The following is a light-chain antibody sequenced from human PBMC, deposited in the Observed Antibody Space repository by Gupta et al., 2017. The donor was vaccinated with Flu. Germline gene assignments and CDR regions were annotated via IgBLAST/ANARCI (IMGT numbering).Light chain of an antibody. CDR2: EVS. Sequence: QSALTQPASVSGSPGQSITISCTGTSSDVGGYNYVSWYQQHTGKAPKLMIYEVSNRPSGVSNRFSGSKSANTASLTISGLRAEDEANYYCSSFTSSDTWVFGGGTKLTVL. CDR3: SSFTSSDTWV. CDR1: SSDVGGYNY. J-gene: IGLJ3*02. V-gene: IGLV2-14*01.